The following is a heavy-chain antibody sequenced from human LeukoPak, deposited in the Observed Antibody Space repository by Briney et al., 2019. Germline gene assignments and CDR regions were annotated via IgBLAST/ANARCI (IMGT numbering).Heavy chain of an antibody. CDR1: GYTFTSCA. CDR2: ISAYNGNT. V-gene: IGHV1-18*01. Sequence: ASVKVSCKASGYTFTSCAISWVRQAPGQGLEWMGWISAYNGNTNSARKLQGRFTMTTDTSTSTAYMELRSLRSDDTAVYYCARLNYRPIIKFFDYWGQGTLVTVSS. D-gene: IGHD4-11*01. J-gene: IGHJ4*02. CDR3: ARLNYRPIIKFFDY.